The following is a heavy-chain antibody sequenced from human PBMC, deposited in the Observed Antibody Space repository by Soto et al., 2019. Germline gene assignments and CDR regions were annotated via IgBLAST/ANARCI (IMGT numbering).Heavy chain of an antibody. CDR1: GGSISSYY. V-gene: IGHV4-59*01. J-gene: IGHJ5*02. CDR3: ARASRAYYYDSSGYYNWFDP. Sequence: PSETLSLPCTVSGGSISSYYWSWIRQPPGKGLEWIGYIYYSGSTNYNPSLKSRVTISVDTSKNQFSLKLSSVTAADTAVYYCARASRAYYYDSSGYYNWFDPWGQGTLVTVS. D-gene: IGHD3-22*01. CDR2: IYYSGST.